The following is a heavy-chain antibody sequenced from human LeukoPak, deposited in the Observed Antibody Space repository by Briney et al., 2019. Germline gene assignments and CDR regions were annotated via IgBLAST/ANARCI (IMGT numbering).Heavy chain of an antibody. D-gene: IGHD3-10*01. J-gene: IGHJ3*02. CDR3: AVSNYPSSMVRGVITDAFDI. CDR1: GYSFTSYW. CDR2: IYPGDSDT. V-gene: IGHV5-51*01. Sequence: GESLKISCKGSGYSFTSYWIGWVRQMPGKGLEWMGIIYPGDSDTRYSPSFQGQVTISADKSISTAYLQWSSLKASDTAMYYCAVSNYPSSMVRGVITDAFDIWGQGTMVTVSS.